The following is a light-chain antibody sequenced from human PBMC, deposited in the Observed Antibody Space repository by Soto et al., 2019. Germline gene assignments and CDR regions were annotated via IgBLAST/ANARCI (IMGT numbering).Light chain of an antibody. Sequence: QAVVTQPPSVSGAPGQRVTISCTGGSSNIGSGYDVHWYQQLPRTAPKLLIYGNTNRPSGVPDRFSASTSATSASLAITGLQAEDEGDYYCQSYDNRLSGYVFGTGTKLTVL. CDR1: SSNIGSGYD. CDR3: QSYDNRLSGYV. J-gene: IGLJ1*01. V-gene: IGLV1-40*01. CDR2: GNT.